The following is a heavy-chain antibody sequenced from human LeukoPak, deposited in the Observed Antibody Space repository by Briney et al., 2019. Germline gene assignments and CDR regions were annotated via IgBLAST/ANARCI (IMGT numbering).Heavy chain of an antibody. CDR2: INPNSGGT. V-gene: IGHV1-2*02. J-gene: IGHJ4*02. Sequence: ASVKVSCKASGYTFTRYYIHWVRQAPAQGPEWMGWINPNSGGTNYAQKFQGRFTMTRDTSTSTGYLELSRLRSDDTAVYYCARAYYYGSGSYYRLGYWGQGTLVTVSS. CDR3: ARAYYYGSGSYYRLGY. CDR1: GYTFTRYY. D-gene: IGHD3-10*01.